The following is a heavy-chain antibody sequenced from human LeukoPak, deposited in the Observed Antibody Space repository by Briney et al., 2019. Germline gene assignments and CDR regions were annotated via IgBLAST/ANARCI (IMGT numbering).Heavy chain of an antibody. V-gene: IGHV3-15*01. CDR2: IKSKNDGETT. D-gene: IGHD3-22*01. CDR1: GITFSIYT. CDR3: TTGLYYYDSSGRCAFDI. Sequence: GGSLRLSCAASGITFSIYTMNWVRQAPGKGLEWVGRIKSKNDGETTDYGAPVKGRFSISSDDSQNTLYLQMNSLKIEDTAVYYCTTGLYYYDSSGRCAFDIWGQGTMVTVSS. J-gene: IGHJ3*02.